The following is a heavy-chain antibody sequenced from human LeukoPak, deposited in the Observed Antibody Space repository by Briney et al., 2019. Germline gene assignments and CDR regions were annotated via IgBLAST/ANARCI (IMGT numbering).Heavy chain of an antibody. V-gene: IGHV3-30*18. CDR2: ISSDGREN. D-gene: IGHD3-10*02. CDR1: GFTFTNYA. CDR3: VKGLVETTMSYSVDY. Sequence: GGSLRLSCAASGFTFTNYAMHWVRQTPGKGLQWVGLISSDGRENIYADPVKGRFTVSRDNSKNTLYLQMNSLRPKDTAVYYCVKGLVETTMSYSVDYWGQGALVTVSS. J-gene: IGHJ4*02.